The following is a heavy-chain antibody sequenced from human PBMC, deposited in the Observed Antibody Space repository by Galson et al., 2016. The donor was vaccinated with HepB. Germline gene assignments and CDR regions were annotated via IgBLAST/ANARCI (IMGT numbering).Heavy chain of an antibody. V-gene: IGHV3-21*01. CDR1: GFTFSGYS. Sequence: SLRLSCAASGFTFSGYSMIWVRQAPGKGLAWVSSITSSSSYIYYADSVKGLFTISRDNAKNSLYLQMTSLRAEDTAVYYCARGGPSPVAHFDYWGQGTLVTVSS. D-gene: IGHD6-19*01. J-gene: IGHJ4*02. CDR3: ARGGPSPVAHFDY. CDR2: ITSSSSYI.